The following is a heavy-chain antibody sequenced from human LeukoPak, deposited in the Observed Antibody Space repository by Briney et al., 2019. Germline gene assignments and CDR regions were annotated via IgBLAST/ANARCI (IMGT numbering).Heavy chain of an antibody. J-gene: IGHJ6*03. V-gene: IGHV3-73*01. CDR1: GFTFSGSA. Sequence: GGSLRLSCAASGFTFSGSAMHWVRQASGKGLEWVGRIRSKVNNYATAYAASVKGRFTISRDDSKNTAYLQMNSLKSEDTAVYYCTRTFSYYMDVWGKGTTVTVSS. CDR3: TRTFSYYMDV. D-gene: IGHD2/OR15-2a*01. CDR2: IRSKVNNYAT.